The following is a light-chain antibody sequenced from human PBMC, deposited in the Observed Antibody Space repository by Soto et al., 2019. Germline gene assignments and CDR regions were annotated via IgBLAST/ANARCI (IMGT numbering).Light chain of an antibody. CDR1: SSDVGGYNY. J-gene: IGLJ3*02. V-gene: IGLV2-8*01. CDR2: EVS. Sequence: QSALTQPPSASGSPGQSVTISCTGNSSDVGGYNYVSWYQQHPGKAPKLMIYEVSKRPSRVPDRFSGSKSGNTASLTVSGLQAEDEADYYCSSYAGSNNLVFGGGTTLTVL. CDR3: SSYAGSNNLV.